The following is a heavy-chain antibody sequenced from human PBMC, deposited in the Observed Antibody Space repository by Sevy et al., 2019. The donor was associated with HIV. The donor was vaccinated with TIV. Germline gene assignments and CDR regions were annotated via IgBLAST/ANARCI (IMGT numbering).Heavy chain of an antibody. CDR2: IYTSGST. CDR1: GGSISSYY. V-gene: IGHV4-4*07. CDR3: ARARLYYYYYYMDV. Sequence: SETLSLTWTVSGGSISSYYWSWIRQPAGKGLEWIGRIYTSGSTNYNPSLKSRVTMSVDTSKNQFSLKLSSVTAADTAVYYCARARLYYYYYYMDVWGKGTTVTVSS. D-gene: IGHD3-16*01. J-gene: IGHJ6*03.